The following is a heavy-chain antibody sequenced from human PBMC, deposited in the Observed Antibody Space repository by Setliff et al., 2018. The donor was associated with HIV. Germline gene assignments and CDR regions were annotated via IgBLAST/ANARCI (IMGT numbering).Heavy chain of an antibody. CDR3: SRHGTYYHLFDY. CDR1: GGSFPAYY. D-gene: IGHD3-10*01. Sequence: KTSETLSLTCAVYGGSFPAYYWNWVRQPPGKGLEWIGEINYSGDTTYNPSLKSRVNMFIDTSKKQFSLKVASVTAADTAVYYCSRHGTYYHLFDYWGQGTPVTVSS. J-gene: IGHJ4*02. CDR2: INYSGDT. V-gene: IGHV4-34*01.